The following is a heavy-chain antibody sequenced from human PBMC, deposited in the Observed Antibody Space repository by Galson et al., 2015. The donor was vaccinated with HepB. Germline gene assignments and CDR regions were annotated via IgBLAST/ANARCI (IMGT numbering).Heavy chain of an antibody. CDR2: INPNSGGT. V-gene: IGHV1-2*06. CDR3: AAFSGGSSHFDY. Sequence: SLKVSCKASGYTFTGYYMHWVRQAPGQGLEWMGRINPNSGGTNYAQKFQGRVTMTRDTSISTAYMELSRLRSDDTAVYYCAAFSGGSSHFDYWGQGTLVTVSS. D-gene: IGHD2-15*01. J-gene: IGHJ4*02. CDR1: GYTFTGYY.